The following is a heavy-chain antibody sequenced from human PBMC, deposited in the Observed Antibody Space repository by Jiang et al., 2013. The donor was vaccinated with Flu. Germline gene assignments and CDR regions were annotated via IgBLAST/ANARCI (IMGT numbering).Heavy chain of an antibody. J-gene: IGHJ6*02. CDR1: GYTFTGYY. D-gene: IGHD6-13*01. V-gene: IGHV1-2*04. CDR3: AREVILGSSWYVYYYGMDV. CDR2: INPNSGGT. Sequence: SGAEVKKPGASVKVSCKASGYTFTGYYMHWVRQAPGQGLEWMGWINPNSGGTNYAQKFQGWVTMTRDTSISTAYMELSRLRSDDTAVYYCAREVILGSSWYVYYYGMDVWGQGTTVTVSS.